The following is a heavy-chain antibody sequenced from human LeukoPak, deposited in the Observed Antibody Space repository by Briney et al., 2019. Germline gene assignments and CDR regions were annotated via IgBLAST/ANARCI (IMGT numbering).Heavy chain of an antibody. CDR2: ISYDGSNK. Sequence: GGSLRLSCAASGFTFSSYGMHWVRQAPGKGLEWVAVISYDGSNKYYADSVKGRFTISRDNSKNTLYLQMNSLRAEDTAVYYCAKVRGYSYGHFDYWGQGTLVTVSS. D-gene: IGHD5-18*01. CDR1: GFTFSSYG. V-gene: IGHV3-30*18. J-gene: IGHJ4*02. CDR3: AKVRGYSYGHFDY.